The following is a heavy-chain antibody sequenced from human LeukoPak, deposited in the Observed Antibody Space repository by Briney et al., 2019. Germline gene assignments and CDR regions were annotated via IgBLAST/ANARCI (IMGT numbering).Heavy chain of an antibody. Sequence: GGSLRLSCAASGFTVSDNYMSWVRQAPGKGLEWVSTVYSGGLTYYADPVKGRFTISRDNSKNTLYLQMSSLRAEDTAVYYWGRDRRPGLGDFWGQGTMVTVSS. CDR2: VYSGGLT. V-gene: IGHV3-66*01. D-gene: IGHD6-19*01. CDR1: GFTVSDNY. J-gene: IGHJ4*03. CDR3: GRDRRPGLGDF.